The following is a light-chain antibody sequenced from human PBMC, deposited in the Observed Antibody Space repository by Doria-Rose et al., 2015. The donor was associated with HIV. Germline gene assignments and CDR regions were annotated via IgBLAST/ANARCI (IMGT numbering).Light chain of an antibody. J-gene: IGKJ1*01. CDR1: QGISSY. V-gene: IGKV1-8*01. CDR2: AAS. Sequence: IRVTQSPSSFSASTGDSVTITCRASQGISSYLAWYQQKPGKAPNLLIYAASTLQSGVPSRFGGSGSGTDFTLTISCLQSEDFATYYCQQYYSYPRAFGQGTKVEVK. CDR3: QQYYSYPRA.